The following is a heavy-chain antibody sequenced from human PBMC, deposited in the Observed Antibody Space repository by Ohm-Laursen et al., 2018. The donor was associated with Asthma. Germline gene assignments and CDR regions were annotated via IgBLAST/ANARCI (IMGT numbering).Heavy chain of an antibody. CDR3: ARSPRWLQLRSLDY. D-gene: IGHD5-24*01. J-gene: IGHJ4*02. CDR1: RCTFSSYG. Sequence: SLSLSCAASRCTFSSYGMHWVRQAPAKGLEWVAVISYDGSNKYYADSVKGRFTISRDNSKNTLYLQMNSLRAEDTAVYYCARSPRWLQLRSLDYWGQGTLVTVSS. V-gene: IGHV3-30*03. CDR2: ISYDGSNK.